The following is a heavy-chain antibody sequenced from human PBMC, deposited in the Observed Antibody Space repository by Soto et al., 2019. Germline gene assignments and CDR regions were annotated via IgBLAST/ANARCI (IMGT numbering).Heavy chain of an antibody. CDR1: GYTFTSYD. CDR3: ARYTMYYYDSSGYHASFDP. V-gene: IGHV1-8*01. D-gene: IGHD3-22*01. J-gene: IGHJ5*02. Sequence: ASVKVSCKASGYTFTSYDINWVRQATGQGLEWMGWMNPNSGNTGYAQKFQGRVTMTRNTSISTAYMELSSLRSEDTAVYYCARYTMYYYDSSGYHASFDPWGQGTLVTVSS. CDR2: MNPNSGNT.